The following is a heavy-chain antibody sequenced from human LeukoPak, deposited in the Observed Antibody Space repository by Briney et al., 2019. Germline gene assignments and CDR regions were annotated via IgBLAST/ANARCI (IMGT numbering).Heavy chain of an antibody. CDR2: ISYDGSNK. V-gene: IGHV3-30*18. J-gene: IGHJ4*02. CDR3: AKDQGGITTIVVVMTFDY. D-gene: IGHD3-22*01. Sequence: PGRSLRLSCAASGFTFSSYGMHWVRQAPGKGLEWVAVISYDGSNKYYADPVKGRFTISRDNSKNTLYLQMNSLRAEDTAVYYCAKDQGGITTIVVVMTFDYWGQGTLVTVSS. CDR1: GFTFSSYG.